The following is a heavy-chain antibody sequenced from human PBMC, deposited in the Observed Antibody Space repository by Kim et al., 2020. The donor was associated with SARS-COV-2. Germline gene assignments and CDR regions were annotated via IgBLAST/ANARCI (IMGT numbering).Heavy chain of an antibody. Sequence: GGSLRLSCAASGFTFSSYAMHWVRQAPGKGLEWVAVISYDGSNKYYADSVKGRFTISRDNSKNTLYLQMNSLRAEDTAVYYCARARSGYYSAPFDYWGQGTLVTVS. CDR1: GFTFSSYA. CDR3: ARARSGYYSAPFDY. CDR2: ISYDGSNK. J-gene: IGHJ4*02. V-gene: IGHV3-30-3*01. D-gene: IGHD3-22*01.